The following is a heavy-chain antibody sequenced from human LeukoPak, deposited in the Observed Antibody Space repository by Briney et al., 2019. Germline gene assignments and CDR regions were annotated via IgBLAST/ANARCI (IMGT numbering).Heavy chain of an antibody. Sequence: GGSLRLSCAASGFTFSTYSMNWVRQAPGKGLEWVSYISSRSSTIYYVDSVKGRFTISRDNAKNSLYLQMNSLRAEDTAVYYCARDLDTYYGMDVWGQGPTVTVSS. CDR1: GFTFSTYS. CDR2: ISSRSSTI. V-gene: IGHV3-48*01. CDR3: ARDLDTYYGMDV. D-gene: IGHD5-18*01. J-gene: IGHJ6*02.